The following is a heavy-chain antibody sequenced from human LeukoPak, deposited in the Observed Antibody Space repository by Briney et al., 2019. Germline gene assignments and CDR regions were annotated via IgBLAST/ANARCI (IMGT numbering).Heavy chain of an antibody. CDR2: ISAYNGNT. V-gene: IGHV1-18*01. CDR3: ARAGRERWLQFFLDDY. J-gene: IGHJ4*02. Sequence: GASVKVSCKASGYTFTSYGISWVRQAPGQGLEWMGWISAYNGNTNYAQKLQGRVTMTIDTSTSTAYMELRSLRSDDTAVYYCARAGRERWLQFFLDDYWGQGTLVTVSS. CDR1: GYTFTSYG. D-gene: IGHD5-24*01.